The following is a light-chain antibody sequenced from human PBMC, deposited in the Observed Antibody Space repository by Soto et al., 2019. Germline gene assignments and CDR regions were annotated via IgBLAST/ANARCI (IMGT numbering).Light chain of an antibody. CDR2: DVS. V-gene: IGLV2-14*01. Sequence: QSALTQPASVSGSPGQSITISCTGTSRDVGGYNYVSWYQQHPGKAPKLMIYDVSNRPSGVSNRFSGSKSGNTASLTISGLQAEDEADYYCSSYTSSSTPYDFGTGTKLTVL. CDR3: SSYTSSSTPYD. J-gene: IGLJ1*01. CDR1: SRDVGGYNY.